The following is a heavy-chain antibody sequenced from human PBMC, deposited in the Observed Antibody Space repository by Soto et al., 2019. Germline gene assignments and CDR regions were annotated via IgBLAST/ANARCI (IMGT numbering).Heavy chain of an antibody. D-gene: IGHD3-22*01. J-gene: IGHJ4*02. CDR3: ARGSAGYNYYDSSGYYEDY. CDR1: GYTFTSYD. V-gene: IGHV1-8*01. Sequence: ASVEVSCKASGYTFTSYDINWVRQATGQGLEWMGWMNPNSGNTGYAQKFQGRVTMTRNTSISTAYMELSSLRSEDTVVYYCARGSAGYNYYDSSGYYEDYWGQGTLVTVSS. CDR2: MNPNSGNT.